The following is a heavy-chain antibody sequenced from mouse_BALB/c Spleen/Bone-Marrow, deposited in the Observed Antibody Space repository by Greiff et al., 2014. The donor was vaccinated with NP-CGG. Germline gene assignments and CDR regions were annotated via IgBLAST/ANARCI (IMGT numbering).Heavy chain of an antibody. V-gene: IGHV1S137*01. CDR1: GYTFTDYA. J-gene: IGHJ2*01. CDR2: ISTYYGDA. CDR3: ARDLDY. Sequence: QVQLQQSGAALVRPGVSVKISCKGSGYTFTDYAMHWVKQSHAKSLEWIGVISTYYGDATYNQKFEGKATMTVDESSSTAYMELARLTSEDSAIYYCARDLDYWGQGTTLTVSS.